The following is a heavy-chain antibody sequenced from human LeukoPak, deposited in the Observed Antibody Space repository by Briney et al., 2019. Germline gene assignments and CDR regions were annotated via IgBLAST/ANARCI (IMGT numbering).Heavy chain of an antibody. CDR3: ARVLARYNWFDP. CDR2: IYHSGST. Sequence: SETLSLTCTVSGGSISSYYWSWIRQPPGKGLEWIGYIYHSGSTNYNPSLKSRVTISVDTSKNQFSLKLSSVTAADTAVYYCARVLARYNWFDPWGQGTLVTVSS. V-gene: IGHV4-59*01. J-gene: IGHJ5*02. CDR1: GGSISSYY.